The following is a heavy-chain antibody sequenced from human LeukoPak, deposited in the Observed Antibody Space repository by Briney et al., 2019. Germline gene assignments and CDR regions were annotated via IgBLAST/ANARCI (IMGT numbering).Heavy chain of an antibody. CDR1: GFTVSSIH. Sequence: GGFLRLSCAASGFTVSSIHMVWVRQAPGKGLEWVSVTYTGGNSYYADSVKGRFIISRDISKNTLYLQMNSLRAEDSALYYCAKGSYYDSSGSFYFDYWGQGTLVTVSS. J-gene: IGHJ4*02. V-gene: IGHV3-53*01. CDR3: AKGSYYDSSGSFYFDY. D-gene: IGHD3-22*01. CDR2: TYTGGNS.